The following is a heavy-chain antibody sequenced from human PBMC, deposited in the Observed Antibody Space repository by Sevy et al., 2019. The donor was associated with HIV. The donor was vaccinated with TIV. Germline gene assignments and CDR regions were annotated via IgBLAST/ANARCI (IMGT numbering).Heavy chain of an antibody. Sequence: GGSLRLSCVASGFNFNIYSMSWVRQAPGKGLEWVSTLSFGCGRINHADSVQGRFTMSRDDSKKTVYLEKNSLRAEDTAVYYCAREGCTRPHDHWGQGTLVTVSS. CDR3: AREGCTRPHDH. D-gene: IGHD2-8*01. CDR2: LSFGCGRI. V-gene: IGHV3-23*01. CDR1: GFNFNIYS. J-gene: IGHJ4*02.